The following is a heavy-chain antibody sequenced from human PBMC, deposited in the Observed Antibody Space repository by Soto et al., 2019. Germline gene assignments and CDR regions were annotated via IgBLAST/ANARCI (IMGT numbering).Heavy chain of an antibody. D-gene: IGHD5-12*01. CDR3: ASKGYDGGWFDP. CDR2: IYPSGST. Sequence: QVQLQESGPGLVKPSETLSLTCTVSGASIRDHYWSWIRQPAGKGLEFIGRIYPSGSTIYNPSLKSRVTMSVDTSKNQFSLKLSSVTAADTAVYHCASKGYDGGWFDPWGQGTLVTVSS. CDR1: GASIRDHY. V-gene: IGHV4-4*07. J-gene: IGHJ5*02.